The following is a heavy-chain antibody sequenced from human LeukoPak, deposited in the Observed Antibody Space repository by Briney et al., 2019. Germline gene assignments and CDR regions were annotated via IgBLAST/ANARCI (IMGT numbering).Heavy chain of an antibody. V-gene: IGHV4-4*02. D-gene: IGHD3-3*01. CDR2: IFYSGST. CDR3: ARERSGSEIFARSFDI. J-gene: IGHJ3*02. CDR1: GGSISSSNW. Sequence: PSETLSLTCAVSGGSISSSNWWSWVRQPPGKGLEWIGEIFYSGSTNYNPSLKSRIIISVDKSKNQFSLKLSSVTAADTAVYYCARERSGSEIFARSFDIWGQGTMVTVSS.